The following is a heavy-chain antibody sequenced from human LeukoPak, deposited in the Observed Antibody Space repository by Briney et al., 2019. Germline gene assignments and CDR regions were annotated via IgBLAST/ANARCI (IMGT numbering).Heavy chain of an antibody. CDR2: IKQDGSEK. V-gene: IGHV3-7*01. D-gene: IGHD6-19*01. CDR1: GFTFSSYW. J-gene: IGHJ4*02. Sequence: GGSLRLSCAASGFTFSSYWMSWVRQAPGKGLEWVANIKQDGSEKYYVDSVKGRFTISRDNAKNSLYLQMNSLRAEDTAVYYCARDRAHYSSGWYDWGQGTLVTVSS. CDR3: ARDRAHYSSGWYD.